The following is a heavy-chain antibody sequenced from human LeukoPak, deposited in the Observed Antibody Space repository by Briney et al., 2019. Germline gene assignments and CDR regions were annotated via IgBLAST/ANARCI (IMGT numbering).Heavy chain of an antibody. J-gene: IGHJ4*02. Sequence: GRSLRPSHAASGSTVSSYSVSWASQAPGDGLGWVSYLSGSSSYIYYADSVKGRFTISRDNAKNSLYLQMNSLRAEDTAVYYCARAKQSSGLYFDYWGQGTLVTVSS. D-gene: IGHD6-19*01. CDR3: ARAKQSSGLYFDY. V-gene: IGHV3-21*01. CDR2: LSGSSSYI. CDR1: GSTVSSYS.